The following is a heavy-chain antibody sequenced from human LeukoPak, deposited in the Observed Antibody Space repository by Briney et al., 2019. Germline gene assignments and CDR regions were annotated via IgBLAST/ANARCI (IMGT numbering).Heavy chain of an antibody. CDR2: IIPVFGSA. D-gene: IGHD5-24*01. CDR3: ARGPGVATSHNWFDP. V-gene: IGHV1-69*01. J-gene: IGHJ5*02. Sequence: SVKVSCKASGGTFSSYAINWVRQAPGQGLEWMGGIIPVFGSANYAQNFQGRVTITADESTSTAYVELTSLTSEDTAVYYCARGPGVATSHNWFDPWGQGTLVTASS. CDR1: GGTFSSYA.